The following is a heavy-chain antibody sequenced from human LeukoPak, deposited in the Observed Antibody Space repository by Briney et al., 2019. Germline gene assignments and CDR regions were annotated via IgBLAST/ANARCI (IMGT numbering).Heavy chain of an antibody. D-gene: IGHD2-21*01. CDR2: ISGSGGST. J-gene: IGHJ6*03. V-gene: IGHV3-23*01. CDR1: GFTFSSYA. CDR3: AKVAYCGGDCYGGYYYYYMDV. Sequence: GGSLRLSCAASGFTFSSYAMSWVRQAPGKGLEWVSAISGSGGSTYYADSVKGRLTISRDNSKNTLYLQMNSLRAEDTAVYYCAKVAYCGGDCYGGYYYYYMDVWGKGATVTVSS.